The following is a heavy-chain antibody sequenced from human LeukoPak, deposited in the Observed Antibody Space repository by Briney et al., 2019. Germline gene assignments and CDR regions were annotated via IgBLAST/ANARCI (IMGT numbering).Heavy chain of an antibody. Sequence: ASVKVSCKASGYTFTSYDINWVRQATGQGLEWMGWISAYNGNTKYTQKLQGRVTMTSDTSTSTAYMELGSLRSDDTAVYYCARDEVPVAGTIDYWGRGTLVTVSS. CDR1: GYTFTSYD. CDR3: ARDEVPVAGTIDY. V-gene: IGHV1-18*01. J-gene: IGHJ4*02. CDR2: ISAYNGNT. D-gene: IGHD6-19*01.